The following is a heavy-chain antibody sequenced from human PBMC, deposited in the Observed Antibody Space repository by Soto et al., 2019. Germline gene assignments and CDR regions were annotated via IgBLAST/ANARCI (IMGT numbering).Heavy chain of an antibody. CDR2: IYHTGST. D-gene: IGHD1-20*01. Sequence: WETLSLTCTVSGGSVSDDNYYWSWIRQPPGKRLEWIGYIYHTGSTNFNPSLKSRVTMSVDTSKNQFSLTLNSVTAADTAVYYCARGNWKGDYWGQGTLVTVSS. CDR1: GGSVSDDNYY. CDR3: ARGNWKGDY. J-gene: IGHJ4*02. V-gene: IGHV4-61*01.